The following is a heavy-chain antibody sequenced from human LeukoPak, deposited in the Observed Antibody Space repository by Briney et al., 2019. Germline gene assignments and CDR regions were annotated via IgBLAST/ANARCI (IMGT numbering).Heavy chain of an antibody. V-gene: IGHV1-18*01. CDR1: GYTFASYG. Sequence: ASVKVSCKASGYTFASYGISWVRQAPGQGLERMGWISAYNGNTNYAQKLQGRVTMTTDTSTSTAYMELRSLRSDDTAVYYCARRGLDYYDSSDYYTDAFDIWGQGTMVTVSS. CDR2: ISAYNGNT. D-gene: IGHD3-22*01. CDR3: ARRGLDYYDSSDYYTDAFDI. J-gene: IGHJ3*02.